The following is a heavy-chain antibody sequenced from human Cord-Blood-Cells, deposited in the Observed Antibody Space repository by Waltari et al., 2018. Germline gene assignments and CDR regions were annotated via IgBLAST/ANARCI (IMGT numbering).Heavy chain of an antibody. D-gene: IGHD3-22*01. Sequence: QVQLQQWGAGLLKPSETLSLTCAVYGGSFSGYYWSWIRQPPGKGLEWIGEINHSGSTNYNPSLKSLVTISVDTSKNQFSLKLSSVTAADTAVYYCARGASSGYYYYYYDGMDVWGQGTSVTVSS. V-gene: IGHV4-34*01. CDR2: INHSGST. CDR1: GGSFSGYY. J-gene: IGHJ6*02. CDR3: ARGASSGYYYYYYDGMDV.